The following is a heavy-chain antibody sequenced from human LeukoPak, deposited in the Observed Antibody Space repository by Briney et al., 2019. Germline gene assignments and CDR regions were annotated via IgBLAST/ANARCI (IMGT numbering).Heavy chain of an antibody. J-gene: IGHJ4*02. V-gene: IGHV1-69*13. Sequence: ASVKVSCKAPGGTFSSYAISWVRQAPGQGLEWMGGIIPIFGTANYAQKFQGRVTITADESTSTAYMELSSLRSEDTAVYYCVRKDSSSWYFDYWGQGTLVTVSS. CDR2: IIPIFGTA. CDR1: GGTFSSYA. D-gene: IGHD6-13*01. CDR3: VRKDSSSWYFDY.